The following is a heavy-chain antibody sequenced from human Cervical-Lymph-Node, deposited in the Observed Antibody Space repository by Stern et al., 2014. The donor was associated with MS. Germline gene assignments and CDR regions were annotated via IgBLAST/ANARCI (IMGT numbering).Heavy chain of an antibody. Sequence: QVQLVQSGSELKKPGASVKVSCKASGYTFTSYAMNWVRQAPGQGLEWMGWINTNTGNPTYAQRVKGRVVFSLDTSVSTAYLQISSLKAEDTAVYYCARAELLYYYYGMDVWGQGTTVTVSS. CDR1: GYTFTSYA. CDR3: ARAELLYYYYGMDV. D-gene: IGHD2-15*01. V-gene: IGHV7-4-1*02. J-gene: IGHJ6*02. CDR2: INTNTGNP.